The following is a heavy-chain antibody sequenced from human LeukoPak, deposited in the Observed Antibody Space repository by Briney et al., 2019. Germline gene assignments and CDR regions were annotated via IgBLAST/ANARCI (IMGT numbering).Heavy chain of an antibody. CDR1: GGSISSSSYY. CDR2: INHSGST. Sequence: PPETLSLTCTVSGGSISSSSYYWSWIRQPPGKGLEWIGEINHSGSTNYNPSLKSRVTISVDTSKNQFSLKLSSVTAADTAVYYCATRAVHNWFDPWGQGTLVTVSS. CDR3: ATRAVHNWFDP. D-gene: IGHD6-19*01. J-gene: IGHJ5*02. V-gene: IGHV4-39*07.